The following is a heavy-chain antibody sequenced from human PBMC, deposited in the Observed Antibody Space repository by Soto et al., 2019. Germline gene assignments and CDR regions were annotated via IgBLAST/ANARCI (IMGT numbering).Heavy chain of an antibody. Sequence: ASVKVSCKASGYTFTSDYMHWVRQAPGQGLEWMGIVNPSGGSTNYAQKLQGRVTMTTDTSTNTAYMELRSLRSDDTAVYYCARGMTMDLDYWGQGTLVTVSS. CDR2: VNPSGGST. CDR1: GYTFTSDY. J-gene: IGHJ4*02. V-gene: IGHV1-46*01. CDR3: ARGMTMDLDY. D-gene: IGHD3-10*01.